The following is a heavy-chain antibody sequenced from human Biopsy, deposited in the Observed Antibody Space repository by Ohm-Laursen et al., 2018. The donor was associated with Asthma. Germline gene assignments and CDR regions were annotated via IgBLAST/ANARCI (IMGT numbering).Heavy chain of an antibody. CDR1: GFSFSNFA. D-gene: IGHD1-1*01. CDR3: VRGGTDDAFDI. J-gene: IGHJ3*02. CDR2: ISKDASTQ. V-gene: IGHV3-30*01. Sequence: SLRLSCAVSGFSFSNFAIHWVRQAPGKGLEWVGVISKDASTQDYADSVKGRFTMARDNSKNTLDLQMNSLREEDTAVYYCVRGGTDDAFDIWGQGTVVSVSS.